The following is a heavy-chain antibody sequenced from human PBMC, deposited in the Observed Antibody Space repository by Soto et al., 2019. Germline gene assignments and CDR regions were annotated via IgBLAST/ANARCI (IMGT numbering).Heavy chain of an antibody. V-gene: IGHV1-18*01. CDR1: GYTFTSYG. Sequence: ASVKVSCKASGYTFTSYGISWVRQAPGQGLEWMGWISAYNGNTNYAQKIQGRVTMTTDTSTSTAYMELRSLRSDDTAKYYCARDNYADYGVHFDHWGQGTLVTVSS. CDR2: ISAYNGNT. D-gene: IGHD4-17*01. CDR3: ARDNYADYGVHFDH. J-gene: IGHJ4*02.